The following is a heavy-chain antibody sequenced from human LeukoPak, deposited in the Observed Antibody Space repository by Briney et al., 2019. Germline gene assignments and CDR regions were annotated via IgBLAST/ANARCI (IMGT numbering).Heavy chain of an antibody. CDR3: AKEGGLQSLPYTWFDP. V-gene: IGHV3-23*01. CDR1: GFSFSNYG. D-gene: IGHD5-24*01. Sequence: GGSLRLSCAASGFSFSNYGMNWVRQAPGKGLEWVSGIIGSGGTTYYADSVKGRFTISRDNSKNTLYLLMTSLRAEDTALYYCAKEGGLQSLPYTWFDPWGQGTLVTVST. J-gene: IGHJ5*02. CDR2: IIGSGGTT.